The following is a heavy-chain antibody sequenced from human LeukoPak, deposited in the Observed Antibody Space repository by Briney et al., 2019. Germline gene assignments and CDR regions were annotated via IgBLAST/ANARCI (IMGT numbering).Heavy chain of an antibody. CDR3: AKDYGSGSGFDY. V-gene: IGHV3-9*01. Sequence: PGGSLRLSCAASGFTFDDYAMHWVRQAPGKGLEWVSAISWNSGSIGYADSVKGRFTISRDNAKNSLYLQMNSLRVEDTALCYCAKDYGSGSGFDYWGQGTLVTVSS. J-gene: IGHJ4*02. D-gene: IGHD3-10*01. CDR2: ISWNSGSI. CDR1: GFTFDDYA.